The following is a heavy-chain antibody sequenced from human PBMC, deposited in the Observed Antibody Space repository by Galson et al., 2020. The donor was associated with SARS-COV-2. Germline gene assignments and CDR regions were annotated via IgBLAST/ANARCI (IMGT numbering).Heavy chain of an antibody. V-gene: IGHV4-61*01. CDR2: IFYSGST. CDR3: ARASTEYGSGKFDV. CDR1: GGSVSSTSHY. Sequence: ASETLSLTCSFSGGSVSSTSHYWSWIRQPPGKGLEWIGYIFYSGSTNFNPSLKSRVTMSVDTSKNQFSLKLTSVTAADTAVYYCARASTEYGSGKFDVWGQGALVTVSS. J-gene: IGHJ5*02. D-gene: IGHD3-10*01.